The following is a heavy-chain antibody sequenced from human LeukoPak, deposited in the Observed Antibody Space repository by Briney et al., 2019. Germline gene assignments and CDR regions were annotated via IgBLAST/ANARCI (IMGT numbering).Heavy chain of an antibody. CDR2: IYYSGST. D-gene: IGHD3-10*01. CDR1: GGSFSGYY. V-gene: IGHV4-59*01. CDR3: AKYMVRGVKVRAFDI. Sequence: SETLSLTCAVYGGSFSGYYWSWIRQPPGKGLEWIGYIYYSGSTNYNPSLKSRVTISVDTSKNQFSLKLSSVTAADTAVYYCAKYMVRGVKVRAFDIWGQGTMVTVSS. J-gene: IGHJ3*02.